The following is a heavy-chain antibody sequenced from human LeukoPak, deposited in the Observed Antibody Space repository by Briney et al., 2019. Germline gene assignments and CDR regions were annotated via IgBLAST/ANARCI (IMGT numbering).Heavy chain of an antibody. J-gene: IGHJ4*02. D-gene: IGHD3-22*01. V-gene: IGHV1-58*01. CDR2: IVVGSGNT. Sequence: SVKVSCKASGFTFTSSAVQWVRQARGQRLEWIGWIVVGSGNTNYAQKFQGRVTITRDMSTSTAYMELSSLRSEDTAVYYCATGGYYYDSSGFSYWGQGTLVTVSS. CDR3: ATGGYYYDSSGFSY. CDR1: GFTFTSSA.